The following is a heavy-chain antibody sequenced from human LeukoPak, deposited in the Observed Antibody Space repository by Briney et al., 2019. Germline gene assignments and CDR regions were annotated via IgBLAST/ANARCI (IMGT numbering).Heavy chain of an antibody. V-gene: IGHV5-51*01. CDR2: IYPGDSDT. J-gene: IGHJ4*02. CDR3: ARHSLVDTAMVEFDY. Sequence: GESLKISRKGSGYSFTSYWIGWVRQMPGKGLEWMGIIYPGDSDTRYSPSFQGRVTILADKSISTAYLQWSSLKASDTAMYYCARHSLVDTAMVEFDYWGQGTLVTVSS. CDR1: GYSFTSYW. D-gene: IGHD5-18*01.